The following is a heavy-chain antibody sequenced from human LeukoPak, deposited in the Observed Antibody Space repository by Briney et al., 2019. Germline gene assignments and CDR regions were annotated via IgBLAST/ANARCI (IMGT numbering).Heavy chain of an antibody. V-gene: IGHV4-34*01. CDR1: GGSFSGYY. D-gene: IGHD6-19*01. CDR3: ARAETYSSGWYDPFFDY. CDR2: INHSGST. Sequence: PSETLSLTCAVYGGSFSGYYWSWIRQPPGKGLEWIGEINHSGSTNYNPSLKSRVTISVDTSKNQFSLKLRSVTAADTAVYHCARAETYSSGWYDPFFDYWGQGTLVTVST. J-gene: IGHJ4*02.